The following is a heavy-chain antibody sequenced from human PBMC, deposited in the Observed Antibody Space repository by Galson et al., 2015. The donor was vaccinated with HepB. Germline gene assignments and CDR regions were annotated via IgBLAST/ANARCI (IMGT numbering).Heavy chain of an antibody. CDR2: FDPEDGET. J-gene: IGHJ4*02. V-gene: IGHV1-24*01. CDR1: GYTLTELS. CDR3: ATFPSSWSGSPPPDY. D-gene: IGHD1-26*01. Sequence: SVKVSCKVSGYTLTELSMHWVRQAPGKGLEWMGGFDPEDGETIYAQKFQGRVTMTEDTSTDTAYMELSSLRSEDTAVYYCATFPSSWSGSPPPDYWGQGTLVTVSS.